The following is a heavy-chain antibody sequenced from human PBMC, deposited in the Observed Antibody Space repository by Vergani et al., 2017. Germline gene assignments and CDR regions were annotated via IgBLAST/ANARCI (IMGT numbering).Heavy chain of an antibody. Sequence: QVQLQESGPGLVKPSQTLSLTCTVSGGSISSYYWSWIRQPPGKGLEWIGYIYYSGSTNYNPSLKSRVTISVDTSKNQFSLKLSSVTAADTAVYYCARALSSGTRRHYFDYWGQGTLVTVSS. V-gene: IGHV4-59*01. D-gene: IGHD1-7*01. CDR1: GGSISSYY. CDR2: IYYSGST. J-gene: IGHJ4*02. CDR3: ARALSSGTRRHYFDY.